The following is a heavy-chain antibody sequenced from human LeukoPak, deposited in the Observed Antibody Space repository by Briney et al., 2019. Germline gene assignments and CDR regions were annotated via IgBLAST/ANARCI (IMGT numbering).Heavy chain of an antibody. V-gene: IGHV4-39*01. Sequence: SETLSLTCTVSGGSISSGSYYWGWIRQPPGKGLEWIGSIYHSGSTYYNPSLKSRVTISVDTSKNQFSLKLSSVTAADTAVYYCARQEIAAAGTYFQHWGQGTLVTVSS. CDR2: IYHSGST. CDR3: ARQEIAAAGTYFQH. J-gene: IGHJ1*01. D-gene: IGHD6-13*01. CDR1: GGSISSGSYY.